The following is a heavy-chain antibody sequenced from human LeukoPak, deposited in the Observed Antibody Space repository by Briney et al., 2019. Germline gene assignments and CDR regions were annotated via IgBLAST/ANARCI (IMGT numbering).Heavy chain of an antibody. CDR3: ARDRLHYGEYEKTFDY. CDR1: GFTFSTYA. CDR2: ITGSGSTI. J-gene: IGHJ4*02. Sequence: PGGSLRLSCAASGFTFSTYAMSWVRQAPGKGLEWVSGITGSGSTIYYADSVKGRFTISRDNAKNSLYLQMNSLRAEDTAVYYCARDRLHYGEYEKTFDYWGQGTLVSVSS. D-gene: IGHD4-17*01. V-gene: IGHV3-48*03.